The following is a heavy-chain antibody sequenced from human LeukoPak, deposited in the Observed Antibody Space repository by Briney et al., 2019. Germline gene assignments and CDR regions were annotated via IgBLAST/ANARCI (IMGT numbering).Heavy chain of an antibody. Sequence: ASVKVSCKASGGTFSSYAISWVRQAPGQGLEWMGGIIPIFGTANYAQKFQGRVTITADESTSTAYMELSSLRSEDTAVYYCARVVPTRQWLVRDYYYYYGMDVWGQGTTVTVSS. CDR2: IIPIFGTA. CDR3: ARVVPTRQWLVRDYYYYYGMDV. D-gene: IGHD6-19*01. J-gene: IGHJ6*02. CDR1: GGTFSSYA. V-gene: IGHV1-69*13.